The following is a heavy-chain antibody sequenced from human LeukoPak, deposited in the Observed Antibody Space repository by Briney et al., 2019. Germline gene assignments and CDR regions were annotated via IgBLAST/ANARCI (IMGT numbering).Heavy chain of an antibody. CDR3: ARGGDRRGFDY. CDR2: IYYSGST. Sequence: SETLSLTCTVSGGSISSSSYYWGWIRQPPGKGLEWIGSIYYSGSTYYNPSLKSRVTISVDTSKNQFSLKLSSVTAADTAVYYCARGGDRRGFDYWGQGTLVTASS. V-gene: IGHV4-39*07. D-gene: IGHD1-14*01. CDR1: GGSISSSSYY. J-gene: IGHJ4*02.